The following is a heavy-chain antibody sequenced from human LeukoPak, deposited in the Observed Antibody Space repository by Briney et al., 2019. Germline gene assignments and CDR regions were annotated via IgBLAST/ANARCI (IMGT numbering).Heavy chain of an antibody. Sequence: SVTLSLTCAVYGGSFSGYYWSWIRQPPGKWLEWIGEINHSGSTNYNPSLKSRVTISVDTSKNQFSLKLSSVTAADTAVYYCARAPLSGAPYYYYYYMDVWGKGTTVTVSS. V-gene: IGHV4-34*01. CDR3: ARAPLSGAPYYYYYYMDV. D-gene: IGHD2/OR15-2a*01. J-gene: IGHJ6*03. CDR2: INHSGST. CDR1: GGSFSGYY.